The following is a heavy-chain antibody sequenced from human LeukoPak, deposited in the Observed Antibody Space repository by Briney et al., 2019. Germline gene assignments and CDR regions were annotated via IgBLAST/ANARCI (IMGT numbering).Heavy chain of an antibody. Sequence: GGSLRLSCAASGFTFSSYGMSWVRQAPGKGLDWVSAVSGSGGSTYYADSVKGRFTISRDNSKNTLYLQMNSLRAEDTAVYYCAKDRPQPLGDFDIWGQGTMVTVSS. CDR3: AKDRPQPLGDFDI. V-gene: IGHV3-23*01. CDR1: GFTFSSYG. D-gene: IGHD3-16*01. J-gene: IGHJ3*02. CDR2: VSGSGGST.